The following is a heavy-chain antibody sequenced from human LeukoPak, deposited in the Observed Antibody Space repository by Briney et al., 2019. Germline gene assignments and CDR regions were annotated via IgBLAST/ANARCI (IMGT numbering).Heavy chain of an antibody. Sequence: GGSLRLSCSASGFTFSSYAMHWVRQAPGKGLEYVSSISSNGGTTYYADSVKGRFTISRDNSKNTLYLQMSSLRPEDTAVYYCAKVPPSPGWWYFDLWGRGTLVTVSS. CDR1: GFTFSSYA. CDR2: ISSNGGTT. CDR3: AKVPPSPGWWYFDL. V-gene: IGHV3-64D*06. J-gene: IGHJ2*01.